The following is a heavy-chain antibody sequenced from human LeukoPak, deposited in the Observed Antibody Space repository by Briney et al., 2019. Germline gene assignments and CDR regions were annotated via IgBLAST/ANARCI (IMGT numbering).Heavy chain of an antibody. D-gene: IGHD6-13*01. CDR3: ARAAGVDAFDI. CDR1: GGSISSGGYS. Sequence: PSQSLSLTCAVSGGSISSGGYSWSCIRQPPGKGLEWIGYIYHSGSTYYNPSLKSRVTISVDRSKNQFSLKLSSVTAADTAVYYCARAAGVDAFDIWGQGTMVTVSS. V-gene: IGHV4-30-2*01. J-gene: IGHJ3*02. CDR2: IYHSGST.